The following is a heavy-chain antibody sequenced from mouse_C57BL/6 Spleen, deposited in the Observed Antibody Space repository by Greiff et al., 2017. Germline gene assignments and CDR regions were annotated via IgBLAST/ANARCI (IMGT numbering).Heavy chain of an antibody. CDR1: GYTFTSYW. CDR2: IYPGSGST. J-gene: IGHJ4*01. Sequence: QVQLQQSGPELVKPGASVKMSCKASGYTFTSYWITWVKQRPGQGLEWIGDIYPGSGSTNYNEKFKSKATLTVDTSSSTAYMQLSSLTSEDSAVYYCARVSTTVMDYWGQGTSVTVSS. V-gene: IGHV1-55*01. D-gene: IGHD1-1*01. CDR3: ARVSTTVMDY.